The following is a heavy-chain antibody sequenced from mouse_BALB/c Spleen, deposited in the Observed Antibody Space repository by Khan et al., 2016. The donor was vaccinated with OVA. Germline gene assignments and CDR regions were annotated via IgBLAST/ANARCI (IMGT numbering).Heavy chain of an antibody. Sequence: EVQPQQSGPELVKPGASVKMSCKTSGYTFTDYTLHWVKQSHGKSLEWIGNVNPNIGNTRYNQKFKDKATLTLDKSSRTTYMELRSLTSEYSAVYYCVRGNYFYWGQGATLTVSS. D-gene: IGHD1-1*01. CDR3: VRGNYFY. J-gene: IGHJ2*01. CDR2: VNPNIGNT. V-gene: IGHV1-22*01. CDR1: GYTFTDYT.